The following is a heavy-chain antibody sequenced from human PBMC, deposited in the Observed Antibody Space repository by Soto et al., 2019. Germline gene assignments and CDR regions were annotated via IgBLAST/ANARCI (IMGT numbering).Heavy chain of an antibody. CDR1: GYTFTSYG. D-gene: IGHD3-3*01. Sequence: GASVKVSCKASGYTFTSYGISWVRQAPGQGLEWMGWISAYNGNTNYAQKLQGRVTMTTDTSTSTAYMELRSLRSDDTAVYYCARDPETYDFWSGYDYWGQGTLVTVSS. CDR3: ARDPETYDFWSGYDY. CDR2: ISAYNGNT. V-gene: IGHV1-18*01. J-gene: IGHJ4*02.